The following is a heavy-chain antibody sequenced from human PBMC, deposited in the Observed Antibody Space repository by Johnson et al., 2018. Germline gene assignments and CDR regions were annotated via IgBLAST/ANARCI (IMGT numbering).Heavy chain of an antibody. D-gene: IGHD2-15*01. V-gene: IGHV3-7*04. J-gene: IGHJ1*01. Sequence: VQLVQSGGGLVQPGGSLRLSCAASGFSFRRYWMSWVRQAPGKGLEWVANIKEDGREEYYVDSVEGRFTISRDNAKNTLYLHMNSLRAEDTAVYYCARGDIVVVVVAREYFQHWGQVTLVTVSS. CDR2: IKEDGREE. CDR1: GFSFRRYW. CDR3: ARGDIVVVVVAREYFQH.